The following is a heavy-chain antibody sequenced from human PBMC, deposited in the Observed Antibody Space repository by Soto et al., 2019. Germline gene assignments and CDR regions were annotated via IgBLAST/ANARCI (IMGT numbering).Heavy chain of an antibody. CDR1: GFTFSDHY. CDR3: ARVKECSSSICYASDAFDI. CDR2: ISSGASAI. Sequence: QVQLVESGGGLVKPGGSLRLSCAASGFTFSDHYMSWIRQAPRKGLEWVSYISSGASAIYYADSVKGRFTISRDNAKNSLYLQMNSLRAEDTAVYYCARVKECSSSICYASDAFDIWGQGTMVTVSS. J-gene: IGHJ3*02. D-gene: IGHD2-2*01. V-gene: IGHV3-11*01.